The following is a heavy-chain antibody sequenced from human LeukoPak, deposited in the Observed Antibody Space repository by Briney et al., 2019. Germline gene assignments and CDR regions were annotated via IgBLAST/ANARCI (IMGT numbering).Heavy chain of an antibody. Sequence: PGGSLSLSCAASGFPFSSNYMSWVRQAPGKGLEWVSIIYSSGNTYYADSVKGRVTISRDTSKNTLYLQMNSLRAEDTAFYYCAREVGATRGLDPWGQGTLVTVSS. CDR1: GFPFSSNY. CDR2: IYSSGNT. V-gene: IGHV3-53*01. CDR3: AREVGATRGLDP. D-gene: IGHD1-26*01. J-gene: IGHJ5*02.